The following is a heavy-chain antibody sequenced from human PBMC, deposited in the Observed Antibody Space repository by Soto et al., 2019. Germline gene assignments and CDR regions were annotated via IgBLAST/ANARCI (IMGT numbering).Heavy chain of an antibody. V-gene: IGHV3-23*01. J-gene: IGHJ4*02. CDR3: ARGSSIWPD. CDR1: GFTFSSYA. CDR2: ISESGGTT. Sequence: EVQLLESGGGLVQPGGSLRLSCAGSGFTFSSYAMSWVRQAPGKGLEWVSSISESGGTTYYADSVKGRFTISRDSSKNTLYLQMNSLRAEDTAIYYCARGSSIWPDWGQGTLVTVSS. D-gene: IGHD6-13*01.